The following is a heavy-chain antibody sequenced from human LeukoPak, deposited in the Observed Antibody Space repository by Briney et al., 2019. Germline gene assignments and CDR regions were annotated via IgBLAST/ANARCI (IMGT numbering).Heavy chain of an antibody. CDR3: ARSPVRGVIIPFDY. Sequence: SETLSLTCTVSGGSISSYYWSWIRQSPGKGLEWIAYIYDSGTTKYNPSLKSRVTISVDTSKNQFSLKLSSVTAADTAVYYCARSPVRGVIIPFDYWGQGTLVTVSS. J-gene: IGHJ4*02. CDR2: IYDSGTT. V-gene: IGHV4-59*01. D-gene: IGHD3-10*01. CDR1: GGSISSYY.